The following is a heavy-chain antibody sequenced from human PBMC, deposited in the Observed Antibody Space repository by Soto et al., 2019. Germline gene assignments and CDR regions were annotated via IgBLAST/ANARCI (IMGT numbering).Heavy chain of an antibody. CDR2: IYYSGST. J-gene: IGHJ4*02. CDR1: GGSISSGGYY. CDR3: ARDHRGITMVRGAEYYFDY. Sequence: PSETLSLTCTVSGGSISSGGYYWSWIRQHPGKGLEWIGYIYYSGSTYYNPSLKSRVTISVDKSKNQFSLKLSSVAAADTAVYYCARDHRGITMVRGAEYYFDYWGQGTLVTVSS. D-gene: IGHD3-10*01. V-gene: IGHV4-31*03.